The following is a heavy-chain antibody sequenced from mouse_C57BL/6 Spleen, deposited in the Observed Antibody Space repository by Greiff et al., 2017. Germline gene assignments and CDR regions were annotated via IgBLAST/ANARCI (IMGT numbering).Heavy chain of an antibody. CDR3: ARRETYGSLDY. D-gene: IGHD1-1*01. CDR1: GYTFTSYW. V-gene: IGHV1-53*01. CDR2: IYPSNGGT. J-gene: IGHJ2*01. Sequence: QVQLQQPGTELVKPGASVTLSCKASGYTFTSYWMHWVKQRPGQGLEWIGNIYPSNGGTNYTEKFKSKATLTVDNSSSTAYMELSSLTSEDSAVYYCARRETYGSLDYWGQGTTLTVSS.